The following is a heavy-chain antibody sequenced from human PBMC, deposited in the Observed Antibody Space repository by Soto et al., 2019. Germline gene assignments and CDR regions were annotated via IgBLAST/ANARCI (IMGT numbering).Heavy chain of an antibody. D-gene: IGHD1-26*01. J-gene: IGHJ4*02. CDR2: ISGSGGSA. CDR3: AKDRSGASYYFDY. V-gene: IGHV3-23*01. Sequence: GGSLRLSCAASGFTFSSYAMSWVRQAPGKGLEWVSAISGSGGSAYYADSVKGRFTISRDNSKNTLYLQMNSLRAEDTAVYYCAKDRSGASYYFDYWGQGTLVTVSS. CDR1: GFTFSSYA.